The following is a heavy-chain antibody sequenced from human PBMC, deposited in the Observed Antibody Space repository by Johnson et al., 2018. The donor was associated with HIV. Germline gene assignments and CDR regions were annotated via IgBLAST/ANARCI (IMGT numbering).Heavy chain of an antibody. V-gene: IGHV3-9*01. Sequence: VQLVESGGGLVQPGRSLRLSCAASGFTFGGYAMHWVRQAPGKGLEWVSGISWNGGSTCYADSVKGRFTISRDNAKNSLYLQMNSLRAEDTAVYYCAREESREYYDAFDIWGQGTMVTVSS. CDR1: GFTFGGYA. J-gene: IGHJ3*02. CDR2: ISWNGGST. D-gene: IGHD3-10*01. CDR3: AREESREYYDAFDI.